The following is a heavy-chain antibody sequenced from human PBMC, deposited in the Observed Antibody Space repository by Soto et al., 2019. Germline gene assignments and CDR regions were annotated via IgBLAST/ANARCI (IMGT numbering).Heavy chain of an antibody. CDR1: GYTLTELS. V-gene: IGHV1-24*01. J-gene: IGHJ4*02. Sequence: GASVKVSCKVSGYTLTELSMHWVRQAKGKGLEWMGGFDPEDGETIYAQKFQGRVTMTEDTSTDTAYMELSSLRSEDTAVYYCATIGLKYDFWSGYFDYWGQGTLVTVSS. D-gene: IGHD3-3*01. CDR2: FDPEDGET. CDR3: ATIGLKYDFWSGYFDY.